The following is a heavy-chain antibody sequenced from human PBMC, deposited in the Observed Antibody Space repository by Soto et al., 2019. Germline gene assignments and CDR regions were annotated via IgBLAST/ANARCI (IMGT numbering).Heavy chain of an antibody. V-gene: IGHV4-59*01. CDR3: ARDGNNWNDTRHYYYMDV. D-gene: IGHD1-20*01. CDR1: DGSISSYY. Sequence: SETLSLTCTVSDGSISSYYWGWIRQPPGKGLEWIGYIFYTGSTNYNPSLKSRVTISVDTSKNQFSLKLSSVTAADTAVYYCARDGNNWNDTRHYYYMDVWGKGTTVTVSS. CDR2: IFYTGST. J-gene: IGHJ6*03.